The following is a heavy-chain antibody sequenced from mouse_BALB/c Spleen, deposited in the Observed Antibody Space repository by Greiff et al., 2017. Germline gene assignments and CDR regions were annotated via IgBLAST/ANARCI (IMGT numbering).Heavy chain of an antibody. J-gene: IGHJ4*01. V-gene: IGHV5-6*02. CDR2: ISSGGSYT. CDR3: ARHTVVATYCGLDY. D-gene: IGHD1-1*01. CDR1: GFTFSSYG. Sequence: DVKLVESGGDLVKPGGSLKLSCAASGFTFSSYGMSWVRQTPDKRLEWVATISSGGSYTYYPDSVKGRFTISRDNAKNTLYLQMSSLKSEDTAMYYCARHTVVATYCGLDYWGQGTSVTVSS.